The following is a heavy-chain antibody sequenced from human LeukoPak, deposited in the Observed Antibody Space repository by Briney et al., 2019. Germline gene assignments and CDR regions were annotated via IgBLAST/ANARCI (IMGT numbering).Heavy chain of an antibody. CDR2: IYYSGST. CDR3: ARGSRYNRNYAIGY. CDR1: GGSISSYY. V-gene: IGHV4-59*01. J-gene: IGHJ4*02. D-gene: IGHD1-7*01. Sequence: SETLSLTCTVSGGSISSYYWSWLRQPPGKGLEWLGYIYYSGSTNYNPSLKSRVSISVDTSKNQFSLKMSSVTAADTAVYYCARGSRYNRNYAIGYWGQGTLVTVSS.